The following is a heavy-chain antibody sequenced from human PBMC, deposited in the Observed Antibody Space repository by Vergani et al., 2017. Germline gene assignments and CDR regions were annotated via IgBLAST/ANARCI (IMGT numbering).Heavy chain of an antibody. D-gene: IGHD1-26*01. Sequence: QVQLQESGPGLVKPSQTLSLTCTVSGGSISSGGYYWSWIRQHPGKGLEWIGSIYYSGSTYYNPSLTSRVTISVDTSKNQFSLKLSSVTAADTAVYYCARHSIVGAVDYWGQGTLVTVSS. CDR1: GGSISSGGYY. CDR2: IYYSGST. CDR3: ARHSIVGAVDY. V-gene: IGHV4-39*01. J-gene: IGHJ4*02.